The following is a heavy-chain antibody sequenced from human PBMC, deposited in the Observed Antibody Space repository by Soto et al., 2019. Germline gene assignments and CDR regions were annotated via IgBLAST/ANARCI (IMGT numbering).Heavy chain of an antibody. CDR3: GRAEGYYDFWSGYSS. CDR1: GGTFSSDT. Sequence: GASVKVSCKASGGTFSSDTISWVRQAPGQGLEWMGRIIPILGIANYAQKFQGRVTITADKSTSTAYMELSRLRSDDTAVYYCGRAEGYYDFWSGYSSWGQGTLVTVSS. V-gene: IGHV1-69*02. CDR2: IIPILGIA. D-gene: IGHD3-3*01. J-gene: IGHJ4*02.